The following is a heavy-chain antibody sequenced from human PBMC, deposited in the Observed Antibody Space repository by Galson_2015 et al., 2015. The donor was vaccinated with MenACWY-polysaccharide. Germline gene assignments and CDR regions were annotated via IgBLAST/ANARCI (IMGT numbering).Heavy chain of an antibody. CDR2: ISYDGSNK. Sequence: SLRLSCAASGFTFSSYGMHWVRQAPGKGLEWVAVISYDGSNKYYADSVKGRFTISRDNSKNTLYLQMNSLRAEDTAVYYCVGPLGRGGTGAYGMDAWGQGTTVTVSS. CDR1: GFTFSSYG. J-gene: IGHJ6*02. CDR3: VGPLGRGGTGAYGMDA. D-gene: IGHD3-10*01. V-gene: IGHV3-30*03.